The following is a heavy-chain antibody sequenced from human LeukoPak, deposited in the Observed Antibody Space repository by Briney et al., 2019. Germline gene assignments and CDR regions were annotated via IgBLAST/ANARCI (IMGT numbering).Heavy chain of an antibody. CDR2: INPNSGGT. J-gene: IGHJ4*02. CDR3: ARDLDAYSSGWYDFDY. V-gene: IGHV1-2*06. Sequence: ASVKVSCKASGYTFTGYYMRWVRQAPGQGLEWMGRINPNSGGTNDAQKFQGRVTMTSDTSISTAYMELSRLRSDDKAVYYCARDLDAYSSGWYDFDYWGQGTLVTVSS. D-gene: IGHD6-19*01. CDR1: GYTFTGYY.